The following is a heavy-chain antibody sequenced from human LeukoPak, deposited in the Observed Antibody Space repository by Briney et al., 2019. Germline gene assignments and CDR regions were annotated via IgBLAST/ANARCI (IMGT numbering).Heavy chain of an antibody. D-gene: IGHD3-22*01. J-gene: IGHJ4*02. V-gene: IGHV3-30-3*01. Sequence: GGSLRLSCAASGFPFSGYAMHWVRQAPGKGLEWVAVMSHDGTNKYYADSVKGRFTISRDNSKNTLYLQMDSLRTEDTAVYYCARHRGPSLHSSGYFDYWVQGTRVTVSS. CDR1: GFPFSGYA. CDR2: MSHDGTNK. CDR3: ARHRGPSLHSSGYFDY.